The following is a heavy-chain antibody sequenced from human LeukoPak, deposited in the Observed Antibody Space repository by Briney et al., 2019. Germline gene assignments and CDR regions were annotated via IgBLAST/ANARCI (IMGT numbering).Heavy chain of an antibody. CDR3: ASSGYDMNWFDP. V-gene: IGHV4-31*11. J-gene: IGHJ5*02. CDR1: GGSISSGGYY. Sequence: SETLSLTCAVSGGSISSGGYYWSWIRQHPGKGLEWIGYIYYSGSTYYNPSLKSRVTISVDTSKNQFSLKLSSVTAADTAVYYCASSGYDMNWFDPWGQGTLVTVSS. D-gene: IGHD5-12*01. CDR2: IYYSGST.